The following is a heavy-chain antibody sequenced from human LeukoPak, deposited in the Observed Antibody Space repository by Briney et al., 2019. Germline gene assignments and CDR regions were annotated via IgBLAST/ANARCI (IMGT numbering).Heavy chain of an antibody. V-gene: IGHV4-38-2*02. D-gene: IGHD3-3*01. CDR1: GYSISSGYY. J-gene: IGHJ4*02. Sequence: SETLSLTCTVSGYSISSGYYWGWIRQPPGKGLEWIGSIYHSGSIYYNPSLKSRVTISVDTSKNQFSLKLSSVTAADTAVYYCARVGPVITIFGANNYFDYWGQGTLVTVSS. CDR2: IYHSGSI. CDR3: ARVGPVITIFGANNYFDY.